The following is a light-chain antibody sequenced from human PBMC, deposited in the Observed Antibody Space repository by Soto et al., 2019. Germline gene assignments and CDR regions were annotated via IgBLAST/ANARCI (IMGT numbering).Light chain of an antibody. CDR1: SSDVGTYNS. V-gene: IGLV2-14*01. Sequence: QSALTQPASVSGTPGQSITISCTGTSSDVGTYNSVSWYQQYPGKAAKLMIHDVSNRPSGVSNRFSGSKSGNTASLTISGLQAEDEAHYYCSSYTSSSSYDFGSGTKLTVL. CDR3: SSYTSSSSYD. J-gene: IGLJ1*01. CDR2: DVS.